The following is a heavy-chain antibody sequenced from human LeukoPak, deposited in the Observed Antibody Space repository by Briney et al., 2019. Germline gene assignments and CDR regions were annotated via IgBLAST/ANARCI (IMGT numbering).Heavy chain of an antibody. CDR1: GFTFSDYY. CDR3: ARDLAYSRLDY. V-gene: IGHV3-11*04. CDR2: ISSSGSTI. J-gene: IGHJ4*02. Sequence: GGSLRLSCAASGFTFSDYYMSWIRQAPGKGLEWVSYISSSGSTIYSADSVKGRFTISRDNAENSLYLQMNSLRVEDTAFYYCARDLAYSRLDYWGQGMLVTVSS. D-gene: IGHD5-18*01.